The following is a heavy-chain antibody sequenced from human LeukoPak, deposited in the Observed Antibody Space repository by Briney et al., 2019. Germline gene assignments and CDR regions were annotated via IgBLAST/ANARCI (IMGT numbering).Heavy chain of an antibody. D-gene: IGHD4-23*01. CDR1: GYTFTSYG. CDR3: AIRGTTVVTLDY. J-gene: IGHJ4*02. CDR2: IIPILGIA. Sequence: SVKVSCKASGYTFTSYGISWVRQAPGQGLEWMGRIIPILGIANYAQKFQGRVTITADKSTSTAYMELSSLRSEDTAVYYCAIRGTTVVTLDYWGQGTLVTVSS. V-gene: IGHV1-69*04.